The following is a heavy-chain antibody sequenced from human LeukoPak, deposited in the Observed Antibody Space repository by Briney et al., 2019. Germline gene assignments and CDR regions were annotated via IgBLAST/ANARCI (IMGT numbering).Heavy chain of an antibody. CDR1: GYSISSSHW. V-gene: IGHV4-28*01. Sequence: SSGILSLTCAVSGYSISSSHWWGWVRQPPGKGLEWIGYIRYSGCTYHNPSLMSRVTMVVDTSKNEFSLKLSSVTAVDTAVYYCARKHRWNGLYFDYWGQGTLVT. D-gene: IGHD1-1*01. CDR3: ARKHRWNGLYFDY. CDR2: IRYSGCT. J-gene: IGHJ4*02.